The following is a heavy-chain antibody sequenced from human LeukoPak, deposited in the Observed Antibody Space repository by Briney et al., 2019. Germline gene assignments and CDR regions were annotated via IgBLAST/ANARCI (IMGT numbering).Heavy chain of an antibody. D-gene: IGHD1-14*01. CDR2: IYTSGIT. V-gene: IGHV4-4*09. CDR1: SGSISGHY. Sequence: SETLSLTCTVSSGSISGHYWSWIRQSPGRGLEWTGNIYTSGITKYNPSLNSRVTISIDTSKNRFSLKVTSMTAADTAIYYCARQAQDGTDNYFDPWGRGILVTVSS. J-gene: IGHJ5*02. CDR3: ARQAQDGTDNYFDP.